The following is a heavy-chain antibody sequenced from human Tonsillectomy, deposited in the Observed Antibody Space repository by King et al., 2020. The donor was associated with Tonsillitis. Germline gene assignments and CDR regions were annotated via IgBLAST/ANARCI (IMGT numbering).Heavy chain of an antibody. D-gene: IGHD6-13*01. Sequence: VQLVESGAEVKKPGESLKISCKGSGYSFTSYWIGWVRQMPGKSLEWVGIIYPCDSDTRYSPSFQGQVTISADKSISTAYLQWSSLKASDTAMYYCARSRGSSWANFDYWGQGTLVTVSS. CDR3: ARSRGSSWANFDY. CDR2: IYPCDSDT. V-gene: IGHV5-51*01. J-gene: IGHJ4*02. CDR1: GYSFTSYW.